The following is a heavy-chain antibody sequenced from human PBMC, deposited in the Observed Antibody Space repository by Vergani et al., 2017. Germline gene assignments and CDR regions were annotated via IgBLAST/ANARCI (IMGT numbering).Heavy chain of an antibody. D-gene: IGHD5-24*01. CDR1: GGSLSSYY. CDR3: ARAYSRRDGYLDY. CDR2: IYYSGST. V-gene: IGHV4-59*01. J-gene: IGHJ4*02. Sequence: QVQLQESGPGLVKPSETLSLTCTVSGGSLSSYYWSWIRQPPGKGLEWIGYIYYSGSTNYNPSLKSRVTISVDTSKNQFSLKLSSVTAADTAVYYCARAYSRRDGYLDYWGQGTLVTVSS.